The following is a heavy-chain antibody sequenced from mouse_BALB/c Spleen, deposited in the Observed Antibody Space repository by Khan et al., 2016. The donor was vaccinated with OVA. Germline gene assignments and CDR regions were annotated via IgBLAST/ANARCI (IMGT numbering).Heavy chain of an antibody. CDR1: GFDFSRYW. V-gene: IGHV4-1*02. CDR2: INPDSSTI. CDR3: ARPYRYDGRAWFAY. Sequence: EVKLLESGGGLVQPGGSLKLSCAASGFDFSRYWMSWVRQAPGKGLEWIGEINPDSSTINYTPSLKDKFIISRDNAKNTLYLQMSKVRSEDTALYYCARPYRYDGRAWFAYWGQGTLCTVSA. J-gene: IGHJ3*01. D-gene: IGHD2-14*01.